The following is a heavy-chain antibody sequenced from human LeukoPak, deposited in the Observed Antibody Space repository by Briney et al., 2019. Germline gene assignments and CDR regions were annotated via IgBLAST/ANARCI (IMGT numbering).Heavy chain of an antibody. J-gene: IGHJ4*02. D-gene: IGHD2-2*01. V-gene: IGHV1-8*01. CDR3: VRDMGRWCRSTSCPPGY. CDR2: MNPNSVDT. Sequence: VASLKVSCTASGYTFTRYDINWVRQATGQGLEWMGWMNPNSVDTGYAQKFHGRVTMTRHTSISTAYMGRCSLRSEETAVYNCVRDMGRWCRSTSCPPGYWGQGTLVTVSS. CDR1: GYTFTRYD.